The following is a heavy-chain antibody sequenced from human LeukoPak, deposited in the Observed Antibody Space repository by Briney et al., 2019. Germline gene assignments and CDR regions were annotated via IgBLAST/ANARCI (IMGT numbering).Heavy chain of an antibody. CDR3: AKCAAGTGIFDY. J-gene: IGHJ4*02. Sequence: GGSLRLSCAASGFTFSDYYMSWIRQAPGKGLEWVSYISSSGSTIYYADSVKGRFTISRDNSKNTLYLQMNSLRAEDTAVYYCAKCAAGTGIFDYWGQGTLVTVSS. V-gene: IGHV3-11*01. D-gene: IGHD6-19*01. CDR1: GFTFSDYY. CDR2: ISSSGSTI.